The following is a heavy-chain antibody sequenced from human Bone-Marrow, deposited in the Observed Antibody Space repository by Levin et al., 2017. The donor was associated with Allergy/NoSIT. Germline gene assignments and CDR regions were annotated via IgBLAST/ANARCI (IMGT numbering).Heavy chain of an antibody. D-gene: IGHD2/OR15-2a*01. J-gene: IGHJ3*02. Sequence: GASVKVSCKASGYIFTNYYVHWVRQAPGQGLEWMGRIHPNTGRTNYAQKFQGRVTMTRDTTINTAYIELTSLKPDDTAVYFCARWGSGNIVLPPASINAIDIWGQGTMVTVSS. CDR2: IHPNTGRT. CDR3: ARWGSGNIVLPPASINAIDI. V-gene: IGHV1-2*06. CDR1: GYIFTNYY.